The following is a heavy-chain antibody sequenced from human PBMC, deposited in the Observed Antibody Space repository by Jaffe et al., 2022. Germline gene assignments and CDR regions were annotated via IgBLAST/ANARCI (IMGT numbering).Heavy chain of an antibody. Sequence: QLQLQESGSGLVKPSQTLSLTCAVSDGSISNGGYSWSWIRQPPGKGLEWIGYIYHSGSTYYNPSLKSRVTISVDRSQNQFSLKLSSVTAADTAVYFCARAVVQGVPRAFDSWGQGTLVTVSS. CDR1: DGSISNGGYS. J-gene: IGHJ5*01. D-gene: IGHD3-10*01. CDR2: IYHSGST. V-gene: IGHV4-30-2*01. CDR3: ARAVVQGVPRAFDS.